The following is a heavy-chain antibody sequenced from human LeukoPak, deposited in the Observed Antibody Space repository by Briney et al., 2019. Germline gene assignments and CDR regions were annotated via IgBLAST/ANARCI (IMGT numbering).Heavy chain of an antibody. D-gene: IGHD3-22*01. CDR2: ISAYNGNT. Sequence: ASVTVSCKASGYTFTSYGISWVRQAPGQGLEWMGWISAYNGNTNYAQKLQGRVTMTTDTSTSTAYMELRSLRSDDTAVYYCARVSPNYYDSSGSDYWGQGTLVTVSS. V-gene: IGHV1-18*01. CDR1: GYTFTSYG. J-gene: IGHJ4*02. CDR3: ARVSPNYYDSSGSDY.